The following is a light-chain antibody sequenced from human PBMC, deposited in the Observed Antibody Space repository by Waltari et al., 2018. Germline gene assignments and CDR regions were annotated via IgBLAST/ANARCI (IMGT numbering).Light chain of an antibody. CDR3: ALYMGSGIWV. V-gene: IGLV8-61*01. Sequence: QTVVTQEPSLSVSPGGTVTLTCALSSGSLSTTSYATWYQQTPGQAPRRFVYKANARSSGVPYRFSGSILGNTAALTITGAQADDESDYYCALYMGSGIWVFGGGTRLTVL. CDR2: KAN. J-gene: IGLJ3*02. CDR1: SGSLSTTSY.